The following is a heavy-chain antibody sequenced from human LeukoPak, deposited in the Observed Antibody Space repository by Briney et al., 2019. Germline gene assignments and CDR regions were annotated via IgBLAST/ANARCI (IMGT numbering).Heavy chain of an antibody. D-gene: IGHD4-17*01. Sequence: ASVKVSCKASGYTFTSYGISWVRQAPGQGLEWMGGIIPIFGTANYAQKFQGRVTITADESTSTAYMELSSLRSEDTAVYYCARSPYGDYGVAAFDIWGQGTMVTVSS. V-gene: IGHV1-69*13. J-gene: IGHJ3*02. CDR2: IIPIFGTA. CDR1: GYTFTSYG. CDR3: ARSPYGDYGVAAFDI.